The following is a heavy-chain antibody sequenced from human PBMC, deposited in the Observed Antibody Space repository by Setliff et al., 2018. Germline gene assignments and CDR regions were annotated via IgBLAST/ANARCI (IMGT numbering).Heavy chain of an antibody. CDR3: ARALIYDSSGYYRAHWYFDL. CDR1: GGSISSGDAS. CDR2: IYHSGST. D-gene: IGHD3-22*01. J-gene: IGHJ2*01. Sequence: SETLSLTCAVSGGSISSGDASWSWVRQPPGKGLEWIGYIYHSGSTYYNPSLKSRVTISVDTSKNQFSLKLSSVTAADTAVYYCARALIYDSSGYYRAHWYFDLWGRGTLVTVSS. V-gene: IGHV4-30-2*01.